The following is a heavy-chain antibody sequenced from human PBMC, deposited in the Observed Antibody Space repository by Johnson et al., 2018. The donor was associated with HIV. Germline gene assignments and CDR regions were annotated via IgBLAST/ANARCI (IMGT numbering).Heavy chain of an antibody. D-gene: IGHD4-23*01. CDR1: GFTVSSNY. J-gene: IGHJ3*02. V-gene: IGHV3-66*01. Sequence: VQLVESGGGVVRPGGSLRLSCAASGFTVSSNYMSWVRQAPGKGLEWVSVIYSGGSTGYADSVKGRFTISRDNAKNTLYLQMNSRRAEDTAVYYCAKDQGEAVAAPDAFDIWGQGTMVTVSS. CDR2: IYSGGST. CDR3: AKDQGEAVAAPDAFDI.